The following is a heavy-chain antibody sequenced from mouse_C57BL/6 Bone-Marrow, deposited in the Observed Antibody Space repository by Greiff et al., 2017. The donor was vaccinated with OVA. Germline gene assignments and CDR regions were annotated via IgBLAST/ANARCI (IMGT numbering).Heavy chain of an antibody. CDR3: ARNYDYALDY. CDR2: ISSGSSTI. D-gene: IGHD2-4*01. J-gene: IGHJ2*01. V-gene: IGHV5-17*01. CDR1: GFTFSDYG. Sequence: EVHLVESGGGLVKPGGSLKLSCAASGFTFSDYGMHWVRQAPEKGLDWVSYISSGSSTIYSADTVKGRFTISRDNAKNTLFLQMTSLRSEDTAMYYCARNYDYALDYWGQGTTLTVSS.